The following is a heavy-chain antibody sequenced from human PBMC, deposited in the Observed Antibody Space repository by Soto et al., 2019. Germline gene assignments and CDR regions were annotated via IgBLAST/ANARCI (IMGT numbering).Heavy chain of an antibody. D-gene: IGHD3-22*01. J-gene: IGHJ5*02. CDR1: GYTFTSYG. CDR2: ISAYNGNT. V-gene: IGHV1-18*01. CDR3: ARGYYYDSSGYIGNWFDP. Sequence: QVQLVQSGAEVKKPGASVKVSFKASGYTFTSYGISWVRQAPGQGLEWMGWISAYNGNTNYAQKRQGRVTMTTDTSTSTAYMELRSLRSDDTAVYYCARGYYYDSSGYIGNWFDPWGQGTLVTVSS.